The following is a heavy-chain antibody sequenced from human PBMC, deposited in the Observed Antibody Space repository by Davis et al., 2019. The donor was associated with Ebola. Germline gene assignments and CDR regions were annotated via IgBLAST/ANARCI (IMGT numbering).Heavy chain of an antibody. CDR1: GGSISSSSYY. CDR3: ARGPTVTLDY. J-gene: IGHJ4*02. D-gene: IGHD4-17*01. CDR2: IYYSGST. V-gene: IGHV4-39*07. Sequence: PSETLSLTCTVPGGSISSSSYYWGWIRQPPGKGLEWIGSIYYSGSTYYNPSLKSRVTISVDTSKNQFSLKLSSVTAADTAVYYCARGPTVTLDYWGQGTLVTVSS.